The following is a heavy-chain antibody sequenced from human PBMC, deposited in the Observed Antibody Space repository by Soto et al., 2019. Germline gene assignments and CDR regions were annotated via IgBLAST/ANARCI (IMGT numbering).Heavy chain of an antibody. Sequence: SVKVSCKASGGTFSSYATSWVRRTPGQGVEWMGGIIPIFGTANYAQKFQSRVTITADESTSTAYMELSSPRSEDTAVYYCARGVHIVVVPGYYYGMYVWGQGTTVTVSS. CDR1: GGTFSSYA. CDR3: ARGVHIVVVPGYYYGMYV. J-gene: IGHJ6*02. V-gene: IGHV1-69*13. CDR2: IIPIFGTA. D-gene: IGHD2-2*01.